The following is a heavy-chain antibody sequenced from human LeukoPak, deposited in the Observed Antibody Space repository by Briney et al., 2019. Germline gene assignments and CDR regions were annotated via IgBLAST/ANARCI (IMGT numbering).Heavy chain of an antibody. D-gene: IGHD3-9*01. CDR2: ISNSDNTR. V-gene: IGHV3-48*03. J-gene: IGHJ2*01. Sequence: GGSLRLSCAASGFTFSTYQMNWVRQAPGKGLEWASYISNSDNTRYYTDSVKGRFTISRDNAKNSLYLQMNNLRAEDTGVYYCARATGYLSYFDLWGRGTLVTVSS. CDR3: ARATGYLSYFDL. CDR1: GFTFSTYQ.